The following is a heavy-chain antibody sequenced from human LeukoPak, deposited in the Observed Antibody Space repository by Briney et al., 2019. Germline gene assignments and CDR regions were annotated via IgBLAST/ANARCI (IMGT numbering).Heavy chain of an antibody. Sequence: GGSLRLSCAASGFTFSDYYMSWIRQAPGKGLEWVSVIYSGGTTYHADSVKGRFTISRDSSKNSLYLQMNSLRAEDTAVYYCARGLKYSTGWYYFDCWGQGTLVTVSS. CDR1: GFTFSDYY. J-gene: IGHJ4*02. V-gene: IGHV3-53*01. CDR3: ARGLKYSTGWYYFDC. CDR2: IYSGGTT. D-gene: IGHD6-19*01.